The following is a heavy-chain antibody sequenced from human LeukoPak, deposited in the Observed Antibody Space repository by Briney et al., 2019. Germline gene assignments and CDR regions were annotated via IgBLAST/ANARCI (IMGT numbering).Heavy chain of an antibody. CDR3: AKGPWFGELLTFFDY. V-gene: IGHV3-23*01. Sequence: GGYLRLSCAASGFTFSSYAMSWVRQAPGKGLEWVSAISGSGGSTYYADSVKGRFTISRDNSKNTLYLQMNSLRAEDTAVYYCAKGPWFGELLTFFDYWGQGTLVTVSS. D-gene: IGHD3-10*01. CDR1: GFTFSSYA. CDR2: ISGSGGST. J-gene: IGHJ4*02.